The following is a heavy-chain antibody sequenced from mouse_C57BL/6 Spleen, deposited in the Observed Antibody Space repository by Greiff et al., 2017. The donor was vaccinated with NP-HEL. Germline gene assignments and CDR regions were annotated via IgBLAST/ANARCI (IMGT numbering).Heavy chain of an antibody. CDR1: GFTFSDFY. Sequence: EVKVVESGGGLVQSGRSLRLSCATSGFTFSDFYMEWVRQAPGKGLEWIAASRNKANDYTTEYSASVKGRFIVSRDTSQSILYLQMNALRAEDTAIYYCARDGSFNWDYAMDYWGQGTSVTVSS. CDR3: ARDGSFNWDYAMDY. CDR2: SRNKANDYTT. J-gene: IGHJ4*01. V-gene: IGHV7-1*01. D-gene: IGHD4-1*01.